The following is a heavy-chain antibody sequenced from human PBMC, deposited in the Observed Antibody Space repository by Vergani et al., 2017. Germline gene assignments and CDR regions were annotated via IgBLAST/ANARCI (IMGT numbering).Heavy chain of an antibody. V-gene: IGHV4-61*02. CDR3: ARGTFLHAFDN. Sequence: QVQLQESGPGLLKPSQTLSLTCSVAGDSISRGNYYWNWIRQPAGKGLEWMGRNYSSGSTSYNPSIKSRITMSLDTSKNQFSLSLSSVTAADTAVYYCARGTFLHAFDNWGQGTVVTVSS. J-gene: IGHJ3*02. D-gene: IGHD1-26*01. CDR2: NYSSGST. CDR1: GDSISRGNYY.